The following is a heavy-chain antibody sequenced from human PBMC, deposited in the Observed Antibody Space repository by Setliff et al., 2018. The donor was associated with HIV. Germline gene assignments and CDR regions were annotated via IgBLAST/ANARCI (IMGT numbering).Heavy chain of an antibody. V-gene: IGHV4-61*02. J-gene: IGHJ4*02. CDR1: GGSISSGTNY. CDR3: ASSGWLPYFDY. D-gene: IGHD6-19*01. CDR2: IYSSGST. Sequence: SETLSLTCSVSGGSISSGTNYWSWIRQPAGKGLEWIGRIYSSGSTNYNPSLKSRVTISVDTSKNQFSLKLSSVTAADTAVYYCASSGWLPYFDYWGQGTLVTV.